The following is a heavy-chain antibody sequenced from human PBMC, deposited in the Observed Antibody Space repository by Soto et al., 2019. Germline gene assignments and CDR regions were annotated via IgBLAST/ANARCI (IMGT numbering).Heavy chain of an antibody. V-gene: IGHV1-3*01. D-gene: IGHD6-19*01. CDR3: ARGDGIAVAGP. J-gene: IGHJ5*02. CDR2: INAGNGNT. CDR1: GYTFTSYA. Sequence: QVQLVQSGAEVKKPGASVKVSCKASGYTFTSYAMHWVRQAPGQRLEWMGWINAGNGNTKYSQKFQGRVTITRDTSASTADMELSSLRSEDTAVYYCARGDGIAVAGPWGQGTLVTVSS.